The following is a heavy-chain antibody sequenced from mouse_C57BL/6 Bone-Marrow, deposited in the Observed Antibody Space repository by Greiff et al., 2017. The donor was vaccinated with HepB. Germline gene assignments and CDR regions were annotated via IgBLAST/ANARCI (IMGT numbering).Heavy chain of an antibody. J-gene: IGHJ2*01. V-gene: IGHV3-1*01. CDR2: ISYSGST. CDR3: ARGDDEDFDY. CDR1: GYSITSGYD. Sequence: EVQLQESGPGMVKPSQSLSLTCTVTGYSITSGYDWHWIRHFPGNKLEWMGYISYSGSTNYNPSLKSRISITHDTSKNHFFLKLNSVTTEDTATYYCARGDDEDFDYWGQGTTLTVSS. D-gene: IGHD2-12*01.